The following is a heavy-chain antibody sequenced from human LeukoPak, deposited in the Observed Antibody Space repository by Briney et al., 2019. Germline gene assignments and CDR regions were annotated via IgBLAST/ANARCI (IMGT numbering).Heavy chain of an antibody. V-gene: IGHV3-48*04. CDR2: IGIGSTTK. J-gene: IGHJ4*02. D-gene: IGHD3-3*01. CDR1: GFTFSTYS. Sequence: GGSLRLSCAASGFTFSTYSMNWVRQAPGKGLEWLSYIGIGSTTKFYADSVKGRFTISRDNAKNSLYLEMDSLRAEDTAVYYCARQESDGSGFPYYFDYWGQGTLVTVSS. CDR3: ARQESDGSGFPYYFDY.